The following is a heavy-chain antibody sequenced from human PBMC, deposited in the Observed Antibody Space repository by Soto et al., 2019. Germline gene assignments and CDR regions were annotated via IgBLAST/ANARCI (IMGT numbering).Heavy chain of an antibody. CDR3: ARSIQYSSSLVWFDP. CDR1: GGSISSSSYY. J-gene: IGHJ5*02. V-gene: IGHV4-39*07. Sequence: SETLSLTCTVSGGSISSSSYYWGWIRQPPGKGLEWIGSIYYSGSTYYNPSLKSRVTISVDTSKNQFSLKLSSVTAADTAVYYCARSIQYSSSLVWFDPWGQGTLVTVSS. D-gene: IGHD6-13*01. CDR2: IYYSGST.